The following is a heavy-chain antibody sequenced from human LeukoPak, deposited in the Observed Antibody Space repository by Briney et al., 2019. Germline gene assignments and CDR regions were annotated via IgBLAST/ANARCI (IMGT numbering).Heavy chain of an antibody. CDR3: ARSSPGEYFDY. CDR1: GYTFTSYY. J-gene: IGHJ4*02. CDR2: INPSGGST. Sequence: GASVKVSCKASGYTFTSYYMHWVRQAPGQGLEWTGIINPSGGSTSYAQKFQGRVTMTRDTSTSTVYMELSSLRSEDTAVYYCARSSPGEYFDYWGQGTLVTVSS. V-gene: IGHV1-46*01.